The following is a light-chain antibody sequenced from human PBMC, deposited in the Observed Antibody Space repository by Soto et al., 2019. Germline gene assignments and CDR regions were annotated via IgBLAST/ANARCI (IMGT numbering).Light chain of an antibody. CDR3: TSFAPGRIYV. Sequence: QSALTQPASVSRSPRQSITISCTGTSSDIGSYNLVSWYQHPPGKAPILLIYEATKRPSGVSNRFSGSKSGNTASLTISGLQAEDEGDYYCTSFAPGRIYVFGSGTKLTVL. J-gene: IGLJ1*01. V-gene: IGLV2-23*01. CDR1: SSDIGSYNL. CDR2: EAT.